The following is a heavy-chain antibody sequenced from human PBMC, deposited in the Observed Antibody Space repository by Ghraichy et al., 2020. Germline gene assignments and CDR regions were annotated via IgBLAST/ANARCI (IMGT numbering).Heavy chain of an antibody. CDR3: ARDFLSPYYDFWFYHDY. V-gene: IGHV3-48*04. J-gene: IGHJ4*02. CDR2: ISPISSAI. Sequence: GGSLRLSCAASGFTFSTSSMNWVRQAPGKGLEWVSYISPISSAIYYADSVTGRFTISRDNAKNSLYLQMNSLRAEDTAVYYCARDFLSPYYDFWFYHDYWGQGTLVTVSS. CDR1: GFTFSTSS. D-gene: IGHD3-3*01.